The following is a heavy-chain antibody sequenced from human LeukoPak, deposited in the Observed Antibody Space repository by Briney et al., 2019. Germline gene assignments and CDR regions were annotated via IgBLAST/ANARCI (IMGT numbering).Heavy chain of an antibody. CDR1: GYTFTSYD. CDR3: ARGGVRGVMDYYYYGMDV. V-gene: IGHV1-8*01. J-gene: IGHJ6*02. CDR2: MNPNSGNT. D-gene: IGHD3-10*01. Sequence: ASVKVSCKASGYTFTSYDINWVRQATGQGLEWMGWMNPNSGNTGYAQKFQGRVTMTRNTSISSAYMELSSLRSEDTAVYYCARGGVRGVMDYYYYGMDVWGQGTTVTVSS.